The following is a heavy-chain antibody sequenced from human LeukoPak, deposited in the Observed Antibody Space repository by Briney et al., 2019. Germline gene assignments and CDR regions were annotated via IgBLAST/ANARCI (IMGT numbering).Heavy chain of an antibody. CDR3: ARAPLGYNWFDP. J-gene: IGHJ5*02. V-gene: IGHV1-2*02. CDR2: INPNSGAT. Sequence: ASVKVSCKASGYTFTGSYMHWVRQAPGQGLEWMGWINPNSGATNYAQKFQGRVTMTKDTSISTGYMELSRLRSDDTAVYYCARAPLGYNWFDPWGQGTLVTVSS. D-gene: IGHD3-10*01. CDR1: GYTFTGSY.